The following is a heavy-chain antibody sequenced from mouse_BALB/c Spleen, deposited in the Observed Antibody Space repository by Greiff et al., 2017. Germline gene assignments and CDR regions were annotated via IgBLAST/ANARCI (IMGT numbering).Heavy chain of an antibody. CDR3: ASGGTETFAY. D-gene: IGHD4-1*01. CDR1: GYSITSGYY. V-gene: IGHV3-6*02. J-gene: IGHJ3*01. CDR2: ISYDGSN. Sequence: EVQVVESGPGLVQPSQSLSLTCSVTGYSITSGYYWNWIRQFPGNKLEWMGYISYDGSNNYNPSLKNRISITRDTSKNQFFLKLNSVTTEDTATYYCASGGTETFAYWGQGTLVTVSA.